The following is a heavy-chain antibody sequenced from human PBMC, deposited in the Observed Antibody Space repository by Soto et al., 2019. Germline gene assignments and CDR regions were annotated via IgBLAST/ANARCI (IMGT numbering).Heavy chain of an antibody. D-gene: IGHD6-13*01. V-gene: IGHV3-21*01. CDR3: TRDASRDSSARGWFDP. Sequence: GGSLRLSCAASGFTSRSFTTNWVRQAPGKGLEWVSTISSNSAYIYYTDALRGRFTISRDNAKNSLHLQMNSLRAEDTAVYYCTRDASRDSSARGWFDPWGQGTLVTVSS. CDR1: GFTSRSFT. J-gene: IGHJ5*02. CDR2: ISSNSAYI.